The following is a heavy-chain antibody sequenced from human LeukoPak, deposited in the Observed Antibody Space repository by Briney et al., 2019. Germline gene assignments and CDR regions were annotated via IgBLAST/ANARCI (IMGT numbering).Heavy chain of an antibody. Sequence: PGGSLRLSCTASGFTFGDYAMSWFRQAPGKGLEWVGFIRSKAYGGTTEYAASVKGRFTISRDDSKSIAYLQMSSLKTEDTAVYYCTREDTAMAPPDYWGQGTLVTVSS. D-gene: IGHD5-18*01. J-gene: IGHJ4*02. CDR3: TREDTAMAPPDY. V-gene: IGHV3-49*03. CDR1: GFTFGDYA. CDR2: IRSKAYGGTT.